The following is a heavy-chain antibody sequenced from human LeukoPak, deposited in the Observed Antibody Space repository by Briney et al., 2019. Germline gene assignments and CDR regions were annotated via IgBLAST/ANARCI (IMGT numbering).Heavy chain of an antibody. CDR3: ASNIVVVPYYYYYMGV. J-gene: IGHJ6*03. D-gene: IGHD2-2*01. CDR1: GGSISSGDYY. Sequence: PSETLSLTCTVSGGSISSGDYYWSWIRQPPGKGLEWIGYIYYSGSTYYNPSLKSRVTISVDTSKNQFSLKLSSVTAADTAVYYCASNIVVVPYYYYYMGVWGKGTTVTVSS. V-gene: IGHV4-30-4*08. CDR2: IYYSGST.